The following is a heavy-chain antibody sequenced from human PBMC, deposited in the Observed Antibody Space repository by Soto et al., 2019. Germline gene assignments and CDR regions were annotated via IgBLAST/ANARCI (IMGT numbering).Heavy chain of an antibody. J-gene: IGHJ4*02. D-gene: IGHD3-10*01. CDR2: ISGSGGST. Sequence: GGSLRLSCAASGFTFSSYAMSWVRQAPGKGLEWVSAISGSGGSTSYADSVKGRFTISRDNSKNTLYLQMNSLRAEDTAVYYCAKDQGSGITMVRGVIPYFDYWGQGTLVTVSS. CDR3: AKDQGSGITMVRGVIPYFDY. V-gene: IGHV3-23*01. CDR1: GFTFSSYA.